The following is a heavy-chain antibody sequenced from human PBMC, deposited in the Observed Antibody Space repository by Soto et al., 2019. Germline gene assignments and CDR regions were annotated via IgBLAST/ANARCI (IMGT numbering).Heavy chain of an antibody. V-gene: IGHV3-33*03. CDR3: ATSNWNFFDY. CDR2: IWNDGSNK. J-gene: IGHJ4*02. Sequence: ESGGGVVQPGGSLRLSCTASGFTFRSYGMHWVRQAPGKGLEWVAVIWNDGSNKLYPDSVKGRFTISRDNSKSTLFLQMNSLRAEDTAVYYCATSNWNFFDYWGQGTLVTVSS. CDR1: GFTFRSYG. D-gene: IGHD1-20*01.